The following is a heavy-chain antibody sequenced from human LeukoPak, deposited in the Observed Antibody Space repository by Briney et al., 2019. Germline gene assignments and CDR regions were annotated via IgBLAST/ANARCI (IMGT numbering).Heavy chain of an antibody. D-gene: IGHD1-1*01. V-gene: IGHV4-59*01. CDR2: IYYTGYT. CDR3: ARAPIGSVDY. J-gene: IGHJ4*02. CDR1: GDSITNSY. Sequence: PSETLSLTCTVFGDSITNSYWTWIRLPPGKGLEWIAYIYYTGYTNYNPSLKSRVSIPVDTSKNQLSLKLISVTAADTAVYYCARAPIGSVDYWGPGAQVTVSS.